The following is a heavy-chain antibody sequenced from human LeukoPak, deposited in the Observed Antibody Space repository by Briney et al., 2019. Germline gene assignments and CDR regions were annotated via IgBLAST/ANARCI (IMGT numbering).Heavy chain of an antibody. CDR1: GYTFTSYY. V-gene: IGHV1-46*03. Sequence: ASVKVSCKASGYTFTSYYMHWVRQPPGQGLEWMGIINPSGGSTSYAQKFQGRVTMTRDTSTSTVYMELSSLRSEDTAVYYCARAGYSYGPLDYWGQGTLVTVSS. D-gene: IGHD5-18*01. CDR2: INPSGGST. J-gene: IGHJ4*02. CDR3: ARAGYSYGPLDY.